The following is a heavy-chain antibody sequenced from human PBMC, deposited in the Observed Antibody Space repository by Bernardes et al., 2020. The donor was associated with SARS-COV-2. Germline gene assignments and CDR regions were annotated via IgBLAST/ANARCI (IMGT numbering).Heavy chain of an antibody. V-gene: IGHV1-2*02. CDR1: GYTFTGYY. Sequence: ASVKVSCKASGYTFTGYYMHWVRQAPGQGLEWMGWINPNSGGTNYAQKFQGRVTMTRDTSISTAYMELSRLRSDDTAVYYCARAGDFGYSGSYSGYYGMDVWGQGTTVTVSS. D-gene: IGHD1-26*01. CDR3: ARAGDFGYSGSYSGYYGMDV. CDR2: INPNSGGT. J-gene: IGHJ6*02.